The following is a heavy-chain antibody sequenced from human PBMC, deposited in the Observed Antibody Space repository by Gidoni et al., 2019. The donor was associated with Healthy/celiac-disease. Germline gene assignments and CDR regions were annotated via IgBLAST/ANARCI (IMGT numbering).Heavy chain of an antibody. CDR2: ISGSGGST. CDR1: GFTLSSSA. V-gene: IGHV3-23*01. J-gene: IGHJ6*02. Sequence: EVQLLESGGGLVQPGGSLRLSCAASGFTLSSSALSWVRQAPGKGLEWVSAISGSGGSTYYADSVKGRFTISRDNSKNTLYLQMNSLRAEDTAVYYCAKEGIVGATRSPYYYGMDVWGQGTTVTVSS. CDR3: AKEGIVGATRSPYYYGMDV. D-gene: IGHD1-26*01.